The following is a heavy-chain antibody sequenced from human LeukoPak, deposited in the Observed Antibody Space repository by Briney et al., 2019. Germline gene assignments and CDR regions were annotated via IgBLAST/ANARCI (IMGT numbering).Heavy chain of an antibody. CDR3: ARVGNIVVGDYYYMDV. Sequence: SETLCLSCTVSGGPISSYYWSWIRQPAGKGLEWIGRIYTSGSTNYNPSLKSRVTTSVDTSKNQFSLKLSSVTAADTAVYYCARVGNIVVGDYYYMDVWGKGTTVTVSS. CDR1: GGPISSYY. J-gene: IGHJ6*03. CDR2: IYTSGST. V-gene: IGHV4-4*07. D-gene: IGHD2-2*01.